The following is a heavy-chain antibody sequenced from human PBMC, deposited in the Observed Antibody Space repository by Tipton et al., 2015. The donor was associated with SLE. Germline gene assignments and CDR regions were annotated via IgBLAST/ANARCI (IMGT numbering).Heavy chain of an antibody. J-gene: IGHJ4*02. Sequence: SLRLSCAASGFTVSSNYMSWVRQAPGKGLEWVSVIYSGGSTYYADSVKGRFTISRDNSKNSLYLQMNSLRAEDTALYYCAKGPSSSPQYYFDYWGQGTLVTVSS. CDR2: IYSGGST. CDR1: GFTVSSNY. D-gene: IGHD6-6*01. CDR3: AKGPSSSPQYYFDY. V-gene: IGHV3-53*05.